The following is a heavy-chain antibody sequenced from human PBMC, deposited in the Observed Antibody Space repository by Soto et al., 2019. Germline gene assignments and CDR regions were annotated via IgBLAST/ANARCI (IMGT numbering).Heavy chain of an antibody. CDR1: GGSISSSSYY. D-gene: IGHD3-9*01. Sequence: SETLSLTFTVSGGSISSSSYYWGWIRQPPGKGLEWIGSIYYSGSTYYNPSLKSRVTISVDTSKNQFSLKLSSVTAADTAVYYCARQDYDILTGYRNNFDYWGQGTLVTVSS. CDR3: ARQDYDILTGYRNNFDY. CDR2: IYYSGST. J-gene: IGHJ4*02. V-gene: IGHV4-39*01.